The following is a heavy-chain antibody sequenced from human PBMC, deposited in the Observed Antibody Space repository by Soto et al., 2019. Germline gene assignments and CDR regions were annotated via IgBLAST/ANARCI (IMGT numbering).Heavy chain of an antibody. CDR3: AKNLEFRVGYDSSGPYHYFDY. V-gene: IGHV3-23*01. D-gene: IGHD3-22*01. CDR1: GFTFSSYA. CDR2: ISGSGGGT. Sequence: GGSLRLSCAASGFTFSSYAMSWVRQAPGKGLEWVSAISGSGGGTYYADSVKGRFTISRDNSKNTLYLQMNSLRAEDTAVYYCAKNLEFRVGYDSSGPYHYFDYWGQGTLVTVSS. J-gene: IGHJ4*02.